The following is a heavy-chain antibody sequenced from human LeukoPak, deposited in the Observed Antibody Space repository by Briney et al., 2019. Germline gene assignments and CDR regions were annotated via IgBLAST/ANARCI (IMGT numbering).Heavy chain of an antibody. CDR3: ARVQPSPSDAFDI. J-gene: IGHJ3*02. V-gene: IGHV4-59*12. Sequence: KPSETLSLTCTVSGGSISSYYWSWIRQPPGKGLEWIGYIYYSGSTYYNPSLKSRVTISVDRSKNQFSLKLSSVTAADTAVYYCARVQPSPSDAFDIWGQGTMVTVSS. CDR2: IYYSGST. D-gene: IGHD2-2*01. CDR1: GGSISSYY.